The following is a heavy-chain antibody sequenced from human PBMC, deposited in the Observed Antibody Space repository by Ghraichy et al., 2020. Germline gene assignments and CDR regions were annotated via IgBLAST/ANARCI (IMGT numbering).Heavy chain of an antibody. D-gene: IGHD2-21*01. Sequence: GGSLRLSCAASGFIFSDYYMSWIRQAPGKGLEWVSYISGSGRTIYYTDSVKGRFTISRDNAKNSLYLQMNSLRAEDTAVYYCARDPRAYCGGDCSGLYFQHSGQGTLFTVPS. CDR1: GFIFSDYY. V-gene: IGHV3-11*01. CDR3: ARDPRAYCGGDCSGLYFQH. CDR2: ISGSGRTI. J-gene: IGHJ1*01.